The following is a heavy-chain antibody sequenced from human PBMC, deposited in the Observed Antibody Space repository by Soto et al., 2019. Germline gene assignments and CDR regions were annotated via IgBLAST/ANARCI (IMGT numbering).Heavy chain of an antibody. CDR1: GFTFSSYA. J-gene: IGHJ6*03. CDR3: AKAIQESGYDPYYYYYYMDV. D-gene: IGHD5-12*01. CDR2: ISGSGGST. V-gene: IGHV3-23*01. Sequence: GGSLRLSCAASGFTFSSYAMSWVRQAPGKGLEWVSAISGSGGSTYYADSVKGRFTISRDNSKNTLYLQMNSLRAEDTAVYYCAKAIQESGYDPYYYYYYMDVWGKGTTVTVSS.